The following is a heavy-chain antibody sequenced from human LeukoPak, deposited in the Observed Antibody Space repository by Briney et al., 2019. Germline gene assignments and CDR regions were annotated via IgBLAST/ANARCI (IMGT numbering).Heavy chain of an antibody. J-gene: IGHJ4*02. D-gene: IGHD3-10*01. V-gene: IGHV2-5*02. CDR2: IYWDDDK. Sequence: SGPTLVNPTQTLTLTCTFSGFSLSTSGVGVGWIRQPPGKALEWLAVIYWDDDKRHSPSLKSRLTITKDTSKNQVVHTMPNMDPVDTATYYCAHKEYYALGSLGDSFDYWGQGTLVTVSS. CDR1: GFSLSTSGVG. CDR3: AHKEYYALGSLGDSFDY.